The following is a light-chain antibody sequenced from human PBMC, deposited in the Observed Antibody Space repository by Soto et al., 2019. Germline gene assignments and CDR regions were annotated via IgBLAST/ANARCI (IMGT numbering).Light chain of an antibody. Sequence: TQSPDTLSVSPGERATLSCRASRGISSWLAWYQQKPGKAPKLLIYKASSLESGVPSRFSGSGSGTEFTLTISSLQPDDFATYYCQQYNTWPTFGQGTKVDIK. J-gene: IGKJ1*01. CDR2: KAS. CDR3: QQYNTWPT. V-gene: IGKV1-5*03. CDR1: RGISSW.